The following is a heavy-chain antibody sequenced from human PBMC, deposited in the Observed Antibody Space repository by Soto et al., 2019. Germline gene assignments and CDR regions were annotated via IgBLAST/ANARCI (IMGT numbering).Heavy chain of an antibody. Sequence: GSLRLSCAASGFTFRSFTMNWVRQAPGKGLEWVSTISSNSAYIYYTDALSGRFTISRDNAKNSLHLQMNSLRADDTAVYYCTRDASRDSSARGWFDPWGPGTLVTVSS. CDR2: ISSNSAYI. CDR3: TRDASRDSSARGWFDP. J-gene: IGHJ5*02. D-gene: IGHD6-13*01. CDR1: GFTFRSFT. V-gene: IGHV3-21*01.